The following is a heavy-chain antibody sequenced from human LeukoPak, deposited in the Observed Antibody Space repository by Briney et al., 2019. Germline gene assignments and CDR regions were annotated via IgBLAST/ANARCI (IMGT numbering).Heavy chain of an antibody. V-gene: IGHV4-4*07. D-gene: IGHD6-13*01. CDR3: ARDYTAAAGITRLGMDV. J-gene: IGHJ6*02. CDR1: GGSISSYY. CDR2: IYTSGST. Sequence: SETLSLTCTVSGGSISSYYWSWIRQPPGKGLEWIGRIYTSGSTNYNPSLKSRVTMSVDTSKNQFSLKLSSVTAADTAVYYCARDYTAAAGITRLGMDVWGQGTTVTVSS.